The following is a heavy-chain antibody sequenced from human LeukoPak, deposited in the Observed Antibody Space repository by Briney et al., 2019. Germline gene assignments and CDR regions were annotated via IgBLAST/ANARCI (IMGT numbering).Heavy chain of an antibody. Sequence: SETLSLTCGVSGGSISSSGYCWAWIRQPPGTRLEWIGSISYTGTTYYNPSLKSRLTISADRSKNQFSLKLTSVTAADTAVYYCARRRIVATIDYWGQGTLVTVSS. D-gene: IGHD5-12*01. CDR1: GGSISSSGYC. CDR3: ARRRIVATIDY. V-gene: IGHV4-39*01. J-gene: IGHJ4*02. CDR2: ISYTGTT.